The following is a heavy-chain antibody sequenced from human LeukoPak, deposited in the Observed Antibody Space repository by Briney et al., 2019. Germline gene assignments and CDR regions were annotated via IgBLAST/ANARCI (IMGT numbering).Heavy chain of an antibody. CDR2: IYAGGNT. CDR1: GFTVSSNY. V-gene: IGHV3-53*01. CDR3: ARGLSGSGNVYDY. J-gene: IGHJ4*02. Sequence: SGGSLRLSCAASGFTVSSNYLSWVRQAPGRGLEWVSVIYAGGNTYYADSVKGRFTISRDNSKNTLYLQMNSLRAEDTAVYYRARGLSGSGNVYDYWGQGTLVTVSS. D-gene: IGHD3-10*01.